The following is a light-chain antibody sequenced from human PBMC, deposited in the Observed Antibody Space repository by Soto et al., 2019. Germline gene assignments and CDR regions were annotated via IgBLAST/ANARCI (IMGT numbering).Light chain of an antibody. CDR3: QQYNSYWLT. CDR1: QSISGW. Sequence: DIQMTQSPSTLSASVGDKVIITCWASQSISGWLAWYQQKPGKAPKLLIYDASSLESGVPSRFSGSGSGTEFILTISNLQPDDFATYYCQQYNSYWLTFGGGTKVEIK. J-gene: IGKJ4*01. CDR2: DAS. V-gene: IGKV1-5*01.